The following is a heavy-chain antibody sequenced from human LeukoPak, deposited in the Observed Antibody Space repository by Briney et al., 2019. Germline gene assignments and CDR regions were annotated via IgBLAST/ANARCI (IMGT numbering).Heavy chain of an antibody. CDR3: ARTRAVDTAMVPHPNWFAP. J-gene: IGHJ5*02. Sequence: ASVKVSCKASGGTVNSYAISWERQAPGQGLEWRGGVIRSVGTANYAQKFQGRVTITADESTSTAYMELSSLRSEDTAVYYCARTRAVDTAMVPHPNWFAPWGQGTLVTVSS. V-gene: IGHV1-69*13. CDR1: GGTVNSYA. D-gene: IGHD5-18*01. CDR2: VIRSVGTA.